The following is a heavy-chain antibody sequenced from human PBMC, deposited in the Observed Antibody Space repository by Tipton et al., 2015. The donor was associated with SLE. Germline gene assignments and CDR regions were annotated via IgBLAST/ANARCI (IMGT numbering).Heavy chain of an antibody. J-gene: IGHJ4*02. V-gene: IGHV4-59*11. CDR3: ARDPGSATDY. CDR1: GGSISSHY. Sequence: LRLSCTVSGGSISSHYWSWIRQPPGKGLEWIGYIYYSGSTNYNPSLKSRVTISVDTSKNQFSLKLSSVTAADTAVYYCARDPGSATDYWGQGTLVTVSS. CDR2: IYYSGST.